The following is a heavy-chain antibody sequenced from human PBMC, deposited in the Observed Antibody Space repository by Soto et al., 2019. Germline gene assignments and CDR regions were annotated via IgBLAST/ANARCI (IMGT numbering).Heavy chain of an antibody. CDR2: ISYDGSNK. CDR3: ARDRGSYLFDY. D-gene: IGHD1-26*01. J-gene: IGHJ4*02. Sequence: PGGSLRLSCAASGFTFSSYAMHWVRQAPGKGLEWVAVISYDGSNKYYADSVKGRFTISRDNSKNTLYLQMNSLRAEDTAVYYCARDRGSYLFDYWGQGTLVTVS. CDR1: GFTFSSYA. V-gene: IGHV3-30-3*01.